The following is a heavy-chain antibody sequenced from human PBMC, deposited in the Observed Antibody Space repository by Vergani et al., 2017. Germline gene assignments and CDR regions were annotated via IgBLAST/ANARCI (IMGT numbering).Heavy chain of an antibody. CDR2: IYSGGST. CDR1: GFTVSSNY. Sequence: EVQLVESGGGLVQPGGSLRLSCAASGFTVSSNYMSWVRQAPGKGLEWVSVIYSGGSTYYADSVKGRFTISRDNSKNTLYLQMNSLRAEDTAVYYFARAPRARYCTNGVCYTVDDAFDIWGQGTMVTVSS. CDR3: ARAPRARYCTNGVCYTVDDAFDI. J-gene: IGHJ3*02. V-gene: IGHV3-66*01. D-gene: IGHD2-8*01.